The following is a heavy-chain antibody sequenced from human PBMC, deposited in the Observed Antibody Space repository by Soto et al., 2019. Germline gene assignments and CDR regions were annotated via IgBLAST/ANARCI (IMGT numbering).Heavy chain of an antibody. V-gene: IGHV3-23*01. D-gene: IGHD3-10*01. CDR3: AKGGLYGSGSYNDYDYYMDV. Sequence: EVQLSESGGGLVQPGGSLRLSCVASGFTFSSYAMSWARQAPGKGLEWVSSISGSGVSTYYTDSVKGRFTISRDNSKNTLYLQMNSLRAEDAALYYCAKGGLYGSGSYNDYDYYMDVWGKGTTVTVSS. CDR1: GFTFSSYA. CDR2: ISGSGVST. J-gene: IGHJ6*03.